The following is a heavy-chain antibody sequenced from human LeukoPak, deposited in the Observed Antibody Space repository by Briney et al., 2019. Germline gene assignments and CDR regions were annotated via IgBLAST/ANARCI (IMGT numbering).Heavy chain of an antibody. CDR1: GGSFSGYY. J-gene: IGHJ4*02. Sequence: SETLSLTCAVYGGSFSGYYWSWIRQPPGKGLEWIGEINHSGSTNYNPPLKSRVTISVDTSKNQFSLKLSSVTAADTAVYYCARGGGGVAATAIDYWGQGTLVTVSS. D-gene: IGHD6-13*01. CDR3: ARGGGGVAATAIDY. CDR2: INHSGST. V-gene: IGHV4-34*01.